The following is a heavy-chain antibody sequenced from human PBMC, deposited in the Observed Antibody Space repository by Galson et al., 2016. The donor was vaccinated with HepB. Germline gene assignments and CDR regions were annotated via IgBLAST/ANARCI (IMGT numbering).Heavy chain of an antibody. Sequence: LSLTCTVSGGSISSYYWSWIRQPPGKGLEWIGYIYYSGSTNYNPPLKSRVTISVDTSKNQFSLKLTPVTTADTAVYYCARTPSRGGMDVWGQGTTVTVSS. CDR2: IYYSGST. J-gene: IGHJ6*02. CDR3: ARTPSRGGMDV. V-gene: IGHV4-59*01. D-gene: IGHD3-10*01. CDR1: GGSISSYY.